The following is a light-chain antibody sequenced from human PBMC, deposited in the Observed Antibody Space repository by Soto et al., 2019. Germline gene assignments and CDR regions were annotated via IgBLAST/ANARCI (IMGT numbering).Light chain of an antibody. V-gene: IGKV3-20*01. J-gene: IGKJ2*01. CDR1: QNVDSRY. CDR3: QQYGDSPYT. CDR2: HAS. Sequence: ENVLTQSPGTLSLYPGESATLSCRASQNVDSRYLAWYQQKPGQAPRLLIYHASSRPTGIPDRFSGSGSGTDFTLTISRLESEDFAVYYCQQYGDSPYTFGLGTKLEIK.